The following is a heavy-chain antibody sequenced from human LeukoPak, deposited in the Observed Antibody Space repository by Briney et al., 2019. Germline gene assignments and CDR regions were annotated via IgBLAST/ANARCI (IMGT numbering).Heavy chain of an antibody. D-gene: IGHD5-24*01. J-gene: IGHJ4*02. Sequence: GGSLRLSWAASGFTFSSSAMSWVRQAPGKGLEWVSNISGSDSGGSTYYADSVKGRFTISRDNSKNTLYLQMNSLRAEDTAVYYCAKSGYNRFDYWGQGTLVTVSS. CDR3: AKSGYNRFDY. V-gene: IGHV3-23*01. CDR2: ISGSDSGGST. CDR1: GFTFSSSA.